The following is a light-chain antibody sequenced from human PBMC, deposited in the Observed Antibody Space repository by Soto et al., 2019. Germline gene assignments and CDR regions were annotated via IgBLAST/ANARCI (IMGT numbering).Light chain of an antibody. Sequence: QAVVTQPPSVSGAPGQRVTISCTGSSSNIGAGYDVHWYQQLPGTAPKLLIYGNSNRPSGVPDRFSGSKSGTSASLAITGLQAEDEADYYCQSYDSSRGVVFGGGTKLTVL. V-gene: IGLV1-40*01. J-gene: IGLJ2*01. CDR3: QSYDSSRGVV. CDR1: SSNIGAGYD. CDR2: GNS.